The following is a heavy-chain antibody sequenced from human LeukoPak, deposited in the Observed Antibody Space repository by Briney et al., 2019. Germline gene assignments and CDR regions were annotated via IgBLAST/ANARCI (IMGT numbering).Heavy chain of an antibody. J-gene: IGHJ5*02. V-gene: IGHV4-4*03. Sequence: PGTLSLTCAVSGGPISSSNWWSWVRQPPGKGLEWIGEIYHSGSTNYNPSLKSRVTISVDKSKNQFSLKLSSVTAADTAVYYCARIYDILTGYGGWFDPWGQGTLVTVSS. CDR3: ARIYDILTGYGGWFDP. CDR1: GGPISSSNW. CDR2: IYHSGST. D-gene: IGHD3-9*01.